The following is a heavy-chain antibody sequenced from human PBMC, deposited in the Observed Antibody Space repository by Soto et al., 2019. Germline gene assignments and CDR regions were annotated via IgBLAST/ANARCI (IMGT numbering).Heavy chain of an antibody. CDR2: INPYNGNR. V-gene: IGHV1-18*01. CDR3: ARVENDDFYLDY. J-gene: IGHJ4*02. CDR1: GYSFTNYD. D-gene: IGHD3-3*01. Sequence: ASVKVSCKASGYSFTNYDVSWVRQAPGQGLEWLAWINPYNGNRNSAQKLQGRVFMTTDTSTTTAYLELRSLRYEDTAVYYCARVENDDFYLDYWGQGTLVTVPQ.